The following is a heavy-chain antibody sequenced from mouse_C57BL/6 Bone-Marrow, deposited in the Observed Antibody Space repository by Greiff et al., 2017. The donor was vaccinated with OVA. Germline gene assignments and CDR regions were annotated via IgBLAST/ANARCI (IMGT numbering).Heavy chain of an antibody. CDR1: GYSITSGYY. CDR2: ISYDGSN. CDR3: ARYGNVAY. J-gene: IGHJ3*01. D-gene: IGHD2-1*01. Sequence: EVKLMESGPGLVKPSQSLSLTCSVTGYSITSGYYWNWIRQFPGNKLEWMGYISYDGSNNYNPSLKNRISITRDTSKNQFFLKLNSVTTEDTATYYCARYGNVAYWGQGTLVTVSA. V-gene: IGHV3-6*01.